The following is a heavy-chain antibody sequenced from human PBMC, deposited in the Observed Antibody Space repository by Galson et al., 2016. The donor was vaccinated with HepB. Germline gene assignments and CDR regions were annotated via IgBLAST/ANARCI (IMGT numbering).Heavy chain of an antibody. Sequence: SLRLSCAASGFSFSDYSMNWVRQAPGKGLQWVASISRSSAFIHYADSVKGRFTISRDNAENSLYLQMNSLRAEDTAVYYCARDGDYDSGSYYSAQVVWGQGTLVTVSS. CDR1: GFSFSDYS. D-gene: IGHD3-10*01. V-gene: IGHV3-21*01. CDR3: ARDGDYDSGSYYSAQVV. CDR2: ISRSSAFI. J-gene: IGHJ4*02.